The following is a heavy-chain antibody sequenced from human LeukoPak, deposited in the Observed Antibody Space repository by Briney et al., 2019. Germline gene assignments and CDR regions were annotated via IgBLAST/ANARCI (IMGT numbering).Heavy chain of an antibody. D-gene: IGHD3-22*01. CDR2: ISYDGSNK. V-gene: IGHV3-30-3*01. CDR3: ASDYYDSSGYSEPYDY. J-gene: IGHJ4*02. Sequence: GRPLRLSCAASGFTFSSYAMHWVRQAPGKGLEWVAVISYDGSNKYYADSVKGRSTISRDNSKNTLYLQMNSLRAEDTAVYYCASDYYDSSGYSEPYDYWGQGTLVTVSS. CDR1: GFTFSSYA.